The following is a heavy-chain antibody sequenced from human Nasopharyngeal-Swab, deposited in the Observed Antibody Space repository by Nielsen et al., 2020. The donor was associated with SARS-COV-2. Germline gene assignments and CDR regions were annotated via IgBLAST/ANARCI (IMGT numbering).Heavy chain of an antibody. D-gene: IGHD3-10*01. J-gene: IGHJ5*02. V-gene: IGHV3-15*01. CDR3: TTELLLWFGEGGSWFGP. Sequence: VRQAPGKGLEWVGRIKSKTDGGTTDYAAPVKGRFTISRDDSKNTLYLQMNSLKTEDTAVYYCTTELLLWFGEGGSWFGPWGQGTLVTVSS. CDR2: IKSKTDGGTT.